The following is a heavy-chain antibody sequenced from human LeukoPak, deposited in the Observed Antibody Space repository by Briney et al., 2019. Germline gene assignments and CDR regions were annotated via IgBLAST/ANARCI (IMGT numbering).Heavy chain of an antibody. D-gene: IGHD2/OR15-2a*01. J-gene: IGHJ4*02. CDR1: GYILTGYY. CDR2: INPNSGGT. CDR3: SRGEIDGPDFDY. V-gene: IGHV1-2*02. Sequence: GASVKVSCKASGYILTGYYMHWVRQAPGQGLEWMGWINPNSGGTNYAQKFQGRVTMTRDTSISTAYMELSRLTSDDTAVYYCSRGEIDGPDFDYWGQGTLVTVSS.